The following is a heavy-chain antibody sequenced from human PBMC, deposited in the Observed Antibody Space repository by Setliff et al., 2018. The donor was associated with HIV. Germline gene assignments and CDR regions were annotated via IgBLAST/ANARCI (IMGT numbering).Heavy chain of an antibody. D-gene: IGHD1-26*01. V-gene: IGHV3-74*01. J-gene: IGHJ3*02. Sequence: LRLSCAASGFTFSRHWMHWVRQAPGKGLVWVSRIKSDGSITNYADSVKGRFTISRDNAKNTLYLQMNSLRAEDTAVYYCARGGSYSHGAFDIWGQGTMVTVSS. CDR2: IKSDGSIT. CDR1: GFTFSRHW. CDR3: ARGGSYSHGAFDI.